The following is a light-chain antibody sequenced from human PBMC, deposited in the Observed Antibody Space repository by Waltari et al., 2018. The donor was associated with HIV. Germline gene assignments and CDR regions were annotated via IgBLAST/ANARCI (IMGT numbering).Light chain of an antibody. CDR1: RSHVGPYHY. CDR3: SSYVGNNIYV. Sequence: QSALTQPPSASGSPGQSVTISCIGTRSHVGPYHYVSWYQHPPGRAPKLMIFEVNQRASGVPDRFSASRSGNTAYLTVSGLQPEDEADYYCSSYVGNNIYVFGTGTKVTVL. J-gene: IGLJ1*01. CDR2: EVN. V-gene: IGLV2-8*01.